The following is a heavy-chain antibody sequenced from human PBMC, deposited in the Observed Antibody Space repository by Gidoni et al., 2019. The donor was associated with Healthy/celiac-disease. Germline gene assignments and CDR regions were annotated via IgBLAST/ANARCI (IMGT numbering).Heavy chain of an antibody. CDR3: ARSYQLLMGTVRWFDP. D-gene: IGHD2-2*01. J-gene: IGHJ5*02. V-gene: IGHV2-5*02. CDR1: GFSLSTSGVG. CDR2: IYWDDDK. Sequence: QITLKESGPTLVKPTQTLTLTCTFSGFSLSTSGVGVGWIRQPPGKALEWLALIYWDDDKRYSPSLKSRLTITKDTSKNQVVLTMTNMDPVDTATYYCARSYQLLMGTVRWFDPWGQGTLVTVSS.